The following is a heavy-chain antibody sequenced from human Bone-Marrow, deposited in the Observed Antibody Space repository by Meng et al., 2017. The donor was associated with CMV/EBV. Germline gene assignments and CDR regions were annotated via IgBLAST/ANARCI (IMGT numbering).Heavy chain of an antibody. CDR2: ISSSSSYI. Sequence: LSLTCAASGFTFSSYEMNWVRQAPGKGLEWVSSISSSSSYIYYADSVKGRFTISRDNAKNSLYLQMNSLRAEDTAVYYCARDAPRNPLYYYGMDVWGQGTTVTVSS. CDR3: ARDAPRNPLYYYGMDV. V-gene: IGHV3-21*01. CDR1: GFTFSSYE. J-gene: IGHJ6*02.